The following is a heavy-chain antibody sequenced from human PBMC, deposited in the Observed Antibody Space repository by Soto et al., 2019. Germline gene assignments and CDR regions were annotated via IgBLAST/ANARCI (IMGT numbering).Heavy chain of an antibody. CDR3: ASKKGCCISSVCFPPNGLDF. CDR1: GGSVTSSDFY. V-gene: IGHV4-30-4*01. D-gene: IGHD2-2*01. Sequence: QVQLQESGPGLVKPSQTLSLTCSVSGGSVTSSDFYWSWLRQPPGKGLEGSGYIYYSENSYYGPSLGSRVPISLDTYKTLFSLSRPSVTAADTAVYFCASKKGCCISSVCFPPNGLDFWGPGNLVTVSS. J-gene: IGHJ4*02. CDR2: IYYSENS.